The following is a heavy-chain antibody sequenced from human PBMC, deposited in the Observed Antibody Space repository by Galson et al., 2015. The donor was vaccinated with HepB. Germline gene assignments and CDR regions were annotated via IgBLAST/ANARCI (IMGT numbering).Heavy chain of an antibody. CDR1: GFTFSSYG. D-gene: IGHD3-22*01. Sequence: SLRLSCAASGFTFSSYGMHWVRQAPGKGLEWVAVISYDGSNKYYADSVKSRFTISRDNSKNTLYLQMNSLRAEDTAVYYCAKETHVVVITRALDYWGQGTLVTVSS. J-gene: IGHJ4*02. CDR3: AKETHVVVITRALDY. V-gene: IGHV3-30*18. CDR2: ISYDGSNK.